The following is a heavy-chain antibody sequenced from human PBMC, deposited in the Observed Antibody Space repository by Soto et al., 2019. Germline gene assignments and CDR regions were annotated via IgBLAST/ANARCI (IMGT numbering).Heavy chain of an antibody. J-gene: IGHJ5*02. CDR3: AKDLRDAIVGPTA. CDR2: ISGSGGST. Sequence: GGSLRLSCAASGFTFSSYAMSWVRQAPGKGLEWVSAISGSGGSTYYADSVKGRFTISRDNSKNTLYLQMNSLRAEDMAVYYCAKDLRDAIVGPTAWGQGTLVTVSS. V-gene: IGHV3-23*01. CDR1: GFTFSSYA. D-gene: IGHD2-21*01.